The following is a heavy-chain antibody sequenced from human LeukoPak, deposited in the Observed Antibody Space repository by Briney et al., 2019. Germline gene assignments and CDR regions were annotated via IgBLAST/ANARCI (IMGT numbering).Heavy chain of an antibody. Sequence: SQTLSLTCTVSGGSISSGDYYWSWIRQPPGKGLEWIGYIYYSGCTYYNPSLKSRVTISVDTSKNQFSLKLSSVTAADTAVYYCARVDAVWDAFDIWGQGTMVTVSS. CDR3: ARVDAVWDAFDI. J-gene: IGHJ3*02. CDR2: IYYSGCT. D-gene: IGHD3-16*01. V-gene: IGHV4-30-4*01. CDR1: GGSISSGDYY.